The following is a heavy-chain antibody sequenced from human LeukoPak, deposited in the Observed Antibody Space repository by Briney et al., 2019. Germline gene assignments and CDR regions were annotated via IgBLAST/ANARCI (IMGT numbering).Heavy chain of an antibody. V-gene: IGHV3-23*01. Sequence: GGSLRLSCAASGFTFSSYSMNWARQAPGKGLEWVSAISGSGGSTYYADSVKGRFTISRDNSKNTLYLQMNSLRAEDTAVYYCAKSGQEGADYFDYWGQGTLVTVSS. J-gene: IGHJ4*02. CDR2: ISGSGGST. CDR1: GFTFSSYS. CDR3: AKSGQEGADYFDY. D-gene: IGHD6-25*01.